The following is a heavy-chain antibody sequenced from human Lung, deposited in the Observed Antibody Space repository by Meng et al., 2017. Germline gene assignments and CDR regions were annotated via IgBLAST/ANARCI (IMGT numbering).Heavy chain of an antibody. Sequence: GEFLKISCSASGFTVSSNYMSWVRQAPGKGLEWVSVIYSGGSTYYADSVKGRFTISRDNSKNTLYLQMNSLRAEDTAVYYCARVTRETIFGMVIGYYFDYWGQGTLVTVSS. CDR1: GFTVSSNY. CDR2: IYSGGST. V-gene: IGHV3-53*01. J-gene: IGHJ4*02. D-gene: IGHD3-3*01. CDR3: ARVTRETIFGMVIGYYFDY.